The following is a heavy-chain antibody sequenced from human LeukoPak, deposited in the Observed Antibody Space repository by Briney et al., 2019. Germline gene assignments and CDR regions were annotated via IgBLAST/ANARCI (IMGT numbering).Heavy chain of an antibody. V-gene: IGHV3-48*03. CDR3: AKDQGILVGATFALDY. CDR2: ISSSGSTI. Sequence: PGGSLRLSCAASGFTFSSYEMNWVRQAPGKGLEWVSYISSSGSTIYYADSVKGRFTISRDNSKNTLYLQMNSLRAEDTAVYYCAKDQGILVGATFALDYWGQGTLVTVSS. CDR1: GFTFSSYE. D-gene: IGHD1-26*01. J-gene: IGHJ4*02.